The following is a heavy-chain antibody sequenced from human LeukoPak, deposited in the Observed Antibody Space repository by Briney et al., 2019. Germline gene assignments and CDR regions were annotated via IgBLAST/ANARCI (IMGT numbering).Heavy chain of an antibody. CDR2: IRSKPNSYAT. CDR3: INPPGVAAGTYFDP. J-gene: IGHJ5*02. V-gene: IGHV3-73*01. CDR1: GFTFTGFA. Sequence: GGSLKLSCAASGFTFTGFAIHWARQASGKGLEWIGHIRSKPNSYATTYAASVKGRFTISRDDSRDTAYLQMNSLKIEDTAVYYCINPPGVAAGTYFDPWGQGTLVTVSS. D-gene: IGHD6-13*01.